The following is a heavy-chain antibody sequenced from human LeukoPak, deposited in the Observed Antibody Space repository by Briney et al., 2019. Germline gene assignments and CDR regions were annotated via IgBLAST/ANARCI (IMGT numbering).Heavy chain of an antibody. J-gene: IGHJ3*02. V-gene: IGHV3-9*01. D-gene: IGHD3-22*01. CDR2: INWNSDSI. CDR1: GFTFDDYA. Sequence: GGSLRLSCAVSGFTFDDYAMHWVRQVPGRGLEWVSGINWNSDSIGYADSVKGRFTTSRDNAKNSLYLQMNSLRAEDTAVYYCAKGAPYYYDSSGPWGAFDIWGQGTMVTVSS. CDR3: AKGAPYYYDSSGPWGAFDI.